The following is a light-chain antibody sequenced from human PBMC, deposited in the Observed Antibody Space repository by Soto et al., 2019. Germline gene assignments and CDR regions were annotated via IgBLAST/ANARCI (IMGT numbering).Light chain of an antibody. J-gene: IGLJ1*01. CDR3: SSYAGSNNKV. CDR2: EFS. V-gene: IGLV2-8*01. Sequence: QSVLTQPPPASGSPGQSVTISCTGTSSDVGGYNYISWSQQHPAKAPKLMIYEFSKRPSRAPDRLSGYYSGHTASLTLSRPQAEDEADYYCSSYAGSNNKVFGTGSKGTVL. CDR1: SSDVGGYNY.